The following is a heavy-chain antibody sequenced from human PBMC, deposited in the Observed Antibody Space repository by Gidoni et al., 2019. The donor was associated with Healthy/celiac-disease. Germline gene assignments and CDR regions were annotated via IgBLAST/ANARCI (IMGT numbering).Heavy chain of an antibody. V-gene: IGHV1-69*01. CDR2: IIPIFGTA. J-gene: IGHJ6*03. Sequence: QVQLVQSGAEVKKPGSSVKVSCKASGGTFSSYAISWVRQAPGQGLEWMGGIIPIFGTANYAQKFQGRVTITADESTSTAYMELSSLRSEDTAVYYCARESESNGNIAAAGTYYYYYMDVWGKGTTVTVSS. CDR3: ARESESNGNIAAAGTYYYYYMDV. D-gene: IGHD6-13*01. CDR1: GGTFSSYA.